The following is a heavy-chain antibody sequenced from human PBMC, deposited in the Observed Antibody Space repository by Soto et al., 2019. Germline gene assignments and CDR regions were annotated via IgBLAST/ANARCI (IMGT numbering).Heavy chain of an antibody. CDR3: ARDKGRPHRGGDYCGGMAV. CDR2: IMPIFPTP. J-gene: IGHJ6*02. V-gene: IGHV1-69*12. D-gene: IGHD2-15*01. Sequence: QVQLVQSGAEVKKPGSSVTVSCKASGGTFGNSAISWVRQAPGQGLEWMGGIMPIFPTPDYAQKFQGRVTMTADESTSTAYMELTSLRSEDTAVYYCARDKGRPHRGGDYCGGMAVGGQGTTVTV. CDR1: GGTFGNSA.